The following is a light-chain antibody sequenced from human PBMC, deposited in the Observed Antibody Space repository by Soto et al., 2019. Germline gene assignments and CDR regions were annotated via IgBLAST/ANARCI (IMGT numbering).Light chain of an antibody. CDR1: QGIRNF. CDR2: AAS. V-gene: IGKV1-27*01. CDR3: LKYSSVPV. Sequence: DIQMTQSPTSLSESVGDRVTITCQASQGIRNFVAWYQQKPGKAPKLLIYAASTLQSGVPSRFSGSGSGTDFTLTINSLQPEDVATYSCLKYSSVPVFGPGTKVEIK. J-gene: IGKJ3*01.